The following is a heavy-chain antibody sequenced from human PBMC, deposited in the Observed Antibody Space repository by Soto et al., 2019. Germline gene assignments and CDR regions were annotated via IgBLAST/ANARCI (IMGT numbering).Heavy chain of an antibody. CDR1: GYTFTSYD. V-gene: IGHV1-8*01. J-gene: IGHJ6*03. CDR3: ARGHCSSTSCLELTYYYYMDV. D-gene: IGHD2-2*01. Sequence: ASVKVSCKASGYTFTSYDINWVRQATGQGLEWMGWMNPNSGNTGYAQKIQGRVTMTRNTSISTAYMELSSLRSEDTAVYYCARGHCSSTSCLELTYYYYMDVWGKGTTVTVSS. CDR2: MNPNSGNT.